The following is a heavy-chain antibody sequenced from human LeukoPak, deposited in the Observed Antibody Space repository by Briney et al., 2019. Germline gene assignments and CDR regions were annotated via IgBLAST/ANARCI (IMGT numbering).Heavy chain of an antibody. Sequence: ASVKVSCKASGYTFTGYYMHWVRQAPGQGLEWMGWINPNSGGTNYAQKFQGWVTMTRDTSISTAYMELSRLRSDDTAVYYCARGRPITIFGVVGFDYWGQGTLVTVSS. CDR3: ARGRPITIFGVVGFDY. CDR2: INPNSGGT. V-gene: IGHV1-2*04. J-gene: IGHJ4*02. CDR1: GYTFTGYY. D-gene: IGHD3-3*01.